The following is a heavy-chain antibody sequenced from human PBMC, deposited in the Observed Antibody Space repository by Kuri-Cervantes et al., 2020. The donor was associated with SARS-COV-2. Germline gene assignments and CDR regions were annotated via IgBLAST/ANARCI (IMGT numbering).Heavy chain of an antibody. D-gene: IGHD3-10*01. J-gene: IGHJ5*02. Sequence: SETLSLTCTVSGGSISSHYWSWIRQPPGKGLEWIGYIYYSGSTNYNPSLKSRVTISVDTSKNQFSLKLSSVTAADTAVYYCASGSGSYPNWFDPWGQGTLVTVSS. V-gene: IGHV4-59*11. CDR2: IYYSGST. CDR3: ASGSGSYPNWFDP. CDR1: GGSISSHY.